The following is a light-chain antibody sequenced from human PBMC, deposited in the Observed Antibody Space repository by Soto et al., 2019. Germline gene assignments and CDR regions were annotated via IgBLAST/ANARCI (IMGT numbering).Light chain of an antibody. CDR1: SSDVGGYNY. CDR3: SSYTSSRTYV. CDR2: EVT. V-gene: IGLV2-14*01. J-gene: IGLJ1*01. Sequence: QSALTQPASVSGSPGQSITISRTGTSSDVGGYNYVSWYQQHPGKVPKLMIYEVTNRPSGVSNRFSGSKSVNTASLTISGLQAEDEADYYCSSYTSSRTYVFGTGTKVTVL.